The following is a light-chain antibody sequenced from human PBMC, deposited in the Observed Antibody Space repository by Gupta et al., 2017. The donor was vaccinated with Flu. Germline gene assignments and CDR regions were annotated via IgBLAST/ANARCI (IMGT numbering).Light chain of an antibody. CDR1: QSVATF. CDR2: DSD. Sequence: GHSATLSCRASQSVATFLAWYQQKHGQSPRLLIYDSDKRATDIPGRFSGSGSGTDFTLTISNLEPEDFAVYYCQQRANWRLIFGGGTRVELK. J-gene: IGKJ4*01. CDR3: QQRANWRLI. V-gene: IGKV3-11*01.